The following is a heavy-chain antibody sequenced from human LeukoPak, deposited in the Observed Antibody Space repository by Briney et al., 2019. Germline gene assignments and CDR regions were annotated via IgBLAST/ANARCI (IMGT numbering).Heavy chain of an antibody. CDR3: ASEVVVVPAATGLRGYFDY. D-gene: IGHD2-2*01. Sequence: SQTLSLTCTVSGGSISSGGYYWSWIRQHPGTGLEWIGYIYYSGSTYYNPSLKSRVTISVDTSKNQFSLKLSSGTAADTAVYYCASEVVVVPAATGLRGYFDYWGQGTLVTVSS. CDR1: GGSISSGGYY. J-gene: IGHJ4*02. V-gene: IGHV4-31*03. CDR2: IYYSGST.